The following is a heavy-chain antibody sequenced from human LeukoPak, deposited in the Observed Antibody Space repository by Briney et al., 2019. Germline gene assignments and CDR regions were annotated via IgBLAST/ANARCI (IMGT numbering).Heavy chain of an antibody. D-gene: IGHD4-17*01. V-gene: IGHV1-18*01. CDR3: ASAAYGDYRGPFDY. Sequence: ASVKVSCKASGYTFTSYGISWVRQAPGQGLEWMGWISAYNGNTNYAQKLQGRVTMTTDTSTSTAYMELRSLRSDDTAVYYCASAAYGDYRGPFDYWGQGTLATVSS. J-gene: IGHJ4*02. CDR1: GYTFTSYG. CDR2: ISAYNGNT.